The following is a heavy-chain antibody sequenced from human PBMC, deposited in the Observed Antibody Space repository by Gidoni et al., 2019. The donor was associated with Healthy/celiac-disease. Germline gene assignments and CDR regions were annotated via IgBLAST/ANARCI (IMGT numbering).Heavy chain of an antibody. CDR3: ARCGYGDYEDY. J-gene: IGHJ4*02. Sequence: QVQLQQWGAGLLKPSETLSLTCAVYGGSFSGYYWSWIRQPPGKGLEWIGEINHSGSTNYNPSLKSRVTRSVDTSKNQFSLKLSSGTAADTAVYYCARCGYGDYEDYWGQGTLVTVSS. CDR2: INHSGST. V-gene: IGHV4-34*01. CDR1: GGSFSGYY. D-gene: IGHD4-17*01.